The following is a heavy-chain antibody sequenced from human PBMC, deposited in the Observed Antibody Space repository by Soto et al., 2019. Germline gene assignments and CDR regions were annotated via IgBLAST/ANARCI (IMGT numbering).Heavy chain of an antibody. CDR3: AIEYSSSPPYYPIGY. Sequence: SVKVSCKASGGTFSSYSISWVRPAPGQGLEWMGGIIPIFGTANYAQKFQGRVTITADESTSTAYMELSSLRSEDTAVYYCAIEYSSSPPYYPIGYWGQGTLVTVSS. CDR2: IIPIFGTA. D-gene: IGHD6-6*01. J-gene: IGHJ4*02. V-gene: IGHV1-69*13. CDR1: GGTFSSYS.